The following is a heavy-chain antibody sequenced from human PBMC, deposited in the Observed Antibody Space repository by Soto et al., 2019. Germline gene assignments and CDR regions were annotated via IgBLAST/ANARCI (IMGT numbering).Heavy chain of an antibody. V-gene: IGHV3-30*18. D-gene: IGHD7-27*01. CDR1: GFTFSFYG. Sequence: QVQLVESGGGVVQPGRSPRLSCAASGFTFSFYGMHWVRQAPGKGLEWVAVISYDGSNKYYADSVKGRFTISRDNSKNTLYLQMNSLRAEDTAVYYCAKDLGHGGRGAFDIWGQGTMVTVSS. CDR2: ISYDGSNK. J-gene: IGHJ3*02. CDR3: AKDLGHGGRGAFDI.